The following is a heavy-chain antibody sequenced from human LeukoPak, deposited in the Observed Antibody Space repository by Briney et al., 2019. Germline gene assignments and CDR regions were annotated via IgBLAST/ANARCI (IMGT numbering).Heavy chain of an antibody. Sequence: GGSLRLSCAASGFTFSSYAMSWVRQAPGKGLEWVSTISGSGVSTYYADSVKGRFTISRDNSKNTLYLQMNSLRAEDTAVYYCAKGYQVPRRGNFDYWGQGTLVIVSS. J-gene: IGHJ4*02. D-gene: IGHD2-2*01. V-gene: IGHV3-23*01. CDR1: GFTFSSYA. CDR3: AKGYQVPRRGNFDY. CDR2: ISGSGVST.